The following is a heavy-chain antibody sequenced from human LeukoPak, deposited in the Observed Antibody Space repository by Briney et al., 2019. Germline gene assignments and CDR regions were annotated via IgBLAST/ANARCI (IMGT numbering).Heavy chain of an antibody. CDR2: FDPEDGET. CDR1: GYTLTDLS. D-gene: IGHD3-16*02. CDR3: ATSKGMITFGGVIV. V-gene: IGHV1-24*01. Sequence: ASVKVPCKVSGYTLTDLSMHWVRQAPGKRLEGMGGFDPEDGETIYAQKFRGRDTMTEGTSTDTAYMELSSLRSEDTAVYYCATSKGMITFGGVIVWGQGTLVTVSS. J-gene: IGHJ4*02.